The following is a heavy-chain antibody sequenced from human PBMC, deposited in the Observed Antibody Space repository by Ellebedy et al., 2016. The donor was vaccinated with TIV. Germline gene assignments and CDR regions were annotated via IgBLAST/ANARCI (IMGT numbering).Heavy chain of an antibody. CDR3: VRDRGQPDAFGI. J-gene: IGHJ3*02. CDR1: GFTFSSYS. CDR2: INSDGSTT. V-gene: IGHV3-74*01. D-gene: IGHD5-18*01. Sequence: PGGSLRLSCAASGFTFSSYSMHWVRQAPGKGLVWVSHINSDGSTTAYADSVKGRFTISRENAKNTLYLQMNSLRAEDMAVYYCVRDRGQPDAFGIWGQGTMVTVSA.